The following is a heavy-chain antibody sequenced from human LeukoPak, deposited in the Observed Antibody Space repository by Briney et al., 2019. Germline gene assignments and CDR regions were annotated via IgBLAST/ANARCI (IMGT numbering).Heavy chain of an antibody. J-gene: IGHJ4*02. CDR3: ARDLGISGWYAPPLGYFDY. D-gene: IGHD6-19*01. CDR1: GYTFTGYY. CDR2: INPHSGDT. Sequence: ASVKVSCKASGYTFTGYYIHWVRQAPGQGLEWMGWINPHSGDTDYAQRFQGRVTMTRDTSISTAYMEVNRLRSDDTAVYYCARDLGISGWYAPPLGYFDYWGQGTLLTVSS. V-gene: IGHV1-2*02.